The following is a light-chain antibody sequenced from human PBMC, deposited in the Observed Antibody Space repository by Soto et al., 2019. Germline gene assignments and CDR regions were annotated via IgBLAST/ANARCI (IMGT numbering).Light chain of an antibody. J-gene: IGLJ1*01. CDR1: SGDVGGYKF. CDR3: GSYTGSIYV. Sequence: QSALTQPASVSGSPGQSITIYCTGTSGDVGGYKFVSWYQQHPGKAPKLMIYDVSNRPSGVSSRFSGSKSGNTASLTISGLQAADEADYFCGSYTGSIYVFGNGTKLTVL. CDR2: DVS. V-gene: IGLV2-14*03.